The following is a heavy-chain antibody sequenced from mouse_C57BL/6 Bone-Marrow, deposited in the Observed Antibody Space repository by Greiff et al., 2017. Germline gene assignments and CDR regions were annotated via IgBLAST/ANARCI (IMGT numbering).Heavy chain of an antibody. CDR2: IWSGGST. CDR1: GFSLTSYG. CDR3: AKAPTVVAPYWYFDV. J-gene: IGHJ1*03. D-gene: IGHD1-1*01. V-gene: IGHV2-4*01. Sequence: VQLVESGPGLVQPSQSLSITCTVSGFSLTSYGVHWVRQPPGKGLEWLGVIWSGGSTDYNAAFISRLSISKDNSKSQVFFKMNSLQADDTAIYYCAKAPTVVAPYWYFDVWGTGTTVTVSS.